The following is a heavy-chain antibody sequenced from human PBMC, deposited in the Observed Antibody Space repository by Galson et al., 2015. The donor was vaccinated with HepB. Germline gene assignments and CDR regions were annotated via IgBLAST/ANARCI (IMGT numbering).Heavy chain of an antibody. CDR2: IYYSGST. D-gene: IGHD2-15*01. V-gene: IGHV4-59*01. CDR1: GGSISSYY. J-gene: IGHJ3*02. CDR3: AKEIFTGSGAAFDI. Sequence: QVQLQESGPGLVKPSETLSLTCTVSGGSISSYYWSWIRQPPGKGLEWIGYIYYSGSTNYNPSLKSRVTISVDTSKNQFSLKLSSVTAADTAVYYCAKEIFTGSGAAFDIWGQGTVVTVSS.